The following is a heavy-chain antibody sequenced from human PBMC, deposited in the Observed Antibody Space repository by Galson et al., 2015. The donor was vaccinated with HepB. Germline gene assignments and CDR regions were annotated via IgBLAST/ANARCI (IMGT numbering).Heavy chain of an antibody. CDR1: GFTFSSYG. V-gene: IGHV3-33*01. CDR2: IWYDGSNK. Sequence: SLRLSCAASGFTFSSYGMHWVRRAPGKGLEWVAVIWYDGSNKYYADSVKGRLTISRDNSKNTLYLQMNSLRAEDTAVYYCARDTTGTTGGAIDYWGQGTLVTVSS. D-gene: IGHD1-1*01. CDR3: ARDTTGTTGGAIDY. J-gene: IGHJ4*02.